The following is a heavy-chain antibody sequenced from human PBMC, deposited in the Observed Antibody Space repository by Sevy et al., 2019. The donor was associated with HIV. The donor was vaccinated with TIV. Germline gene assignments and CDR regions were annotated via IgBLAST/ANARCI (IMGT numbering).Heavy chain of an antibody. D-gene: IGHD3-10*01. Sequence: GGSLRLSCAASGFIFSSYAMSWVRQAPGKGLEWVSSIGGSGSRRYFADSLKGRFTIARDNSKNAVSLQINSLRAEDTAVYYCGIFFYGSGDYNDGLEIWGQGTMVTVSS. CDR2: IGGSGSRR. J-gene: IGHJ3*02. V-gene: IGHV3-23*01. CDR1: GFIFSSYA. CDR3: GIFFYGSGDYNDGLEI.